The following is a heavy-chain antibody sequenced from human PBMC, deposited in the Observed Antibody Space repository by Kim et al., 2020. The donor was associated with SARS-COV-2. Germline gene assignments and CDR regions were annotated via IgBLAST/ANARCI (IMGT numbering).Heavy chain of an antibody. J-gene: IGHJ4*02. Sequence: GGSLRLSCAASGFTFSSYGMHWVRQAPGKGLEWVAVIWYDGSNKYYADSVKGRFTISRDNSKNTLYLQMNSLRAEDTAVYYCARGEAGYYDSSGYYYFDYWGQGTLVTVSS. D-gene: IGHD3-22*01. V-gene: IGHV3-33*01. CDR2: IWYDGSNK. CDR1: GFTFSSYG. CDR3: ARGEAGYYDSSGYYYFDY.